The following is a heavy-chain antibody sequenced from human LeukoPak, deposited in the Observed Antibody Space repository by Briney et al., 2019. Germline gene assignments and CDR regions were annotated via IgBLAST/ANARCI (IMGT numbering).Heavy chain of an antibody. Sequence: SGGSLRLSCAASGFSLIRYWMSWVRQAPGKGLEWVANIKQDGSEKYYVASVKGRFTISRDNAKNSLYLEMNSLRAEDTAVYFCARDDYSTAPFYNYGMDVWGQGTTVTVS. CDR2: IKQDGSEK. V-gene: IGHV3-7*01. J-gene: IGHJ6*02. CDR1: GFSLIRYW. D-gene: IGHD4/OR15-4a*01. CDR3: ARDDYSTAPFYNYGMDV.